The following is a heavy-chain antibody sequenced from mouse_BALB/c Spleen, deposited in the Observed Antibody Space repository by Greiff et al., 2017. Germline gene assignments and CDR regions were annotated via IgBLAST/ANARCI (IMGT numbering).Heavy chain of an antibody. J-gene: IGHJ4*01. CDR3: ARSSITTNAMDY. CDR2: ISSGSSTI. D-gene: IGHD1-1*01. Sequence: EVMLVESGGGLVQPGGSRKLSCAASGFTFSSFGMHWVRQAPEKGLEWVAYISSGSSTIYYADTVKGRFTISRDNPKNTLFLQMTSLRSEDTAMYYCARSSITTNAMDYWGQGTSVTVSS. CDR1: GFTFSSFG. V-gene: IGHV5-17*02.